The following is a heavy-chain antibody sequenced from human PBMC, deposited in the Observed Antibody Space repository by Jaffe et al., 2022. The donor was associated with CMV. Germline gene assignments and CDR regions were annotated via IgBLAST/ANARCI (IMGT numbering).Heavy chain of an antibody. CDR3: AREEGGYDSSGYYLSYFDY. V-gene: IGHV3-74*01. CDR1: GFTFSSYW. CDR2: INSDGSST. D-gene: IGHD3-22*01. Sequence: EVQLVESGGGLVQPGGSLRLSCAASGFTFSSYWMHWVRQAPGKGLVWVSRINSDGSSTSYADSVKGRFTISRDNAKNTLYLQMNSLRAEDTAVYYCAREEGGYDSSGYYLSYFDYWGQGTLVTVSS. J-gene: IGHJ4*02.